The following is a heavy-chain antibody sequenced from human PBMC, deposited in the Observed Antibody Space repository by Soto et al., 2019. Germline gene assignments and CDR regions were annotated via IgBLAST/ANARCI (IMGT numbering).Heavy chain of an antibody. Sequence: GGSLRLSCAASGFTFSSYWMSWVRHAPGKGLEWVANIMQDGSEKYYVDSVKGRFTISRDNAKSSLYLQMNSLRAEDTAIYYCATDKILVVPAAISNYGMDVWGQGTTVTVSS. J-gene: IGHJ6*02. D-gene: IGHD2-2*02. V-gene: IGHV3-7*01. CDR3: ATDKILVVPAAISNYGMDV. CDR1: GFTFSSYW. CDR2: IMQDGSEK.